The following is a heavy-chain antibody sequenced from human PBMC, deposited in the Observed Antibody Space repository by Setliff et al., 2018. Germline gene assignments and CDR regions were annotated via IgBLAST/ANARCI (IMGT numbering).Heavy chain of an antibody. D-gene: IGHD3-22*01. CDR2: TIPMFGTT. J-gene: IGHJ6*03. CDR1: GYTFSTYG. V-gene: IGHV1-69*05. Sequence: SVKVSCKASGYTFSTYGISWVRQAPGQGLEWMGGTIPMFGTTEYAQKFQGRLTIITDESTNTAFMQLSSLRSDDTAVYYCVREGVDSRSSTDYRYYMDVWGKGTTVTVSS. CDR3: VREGVDSRSSTDYRYYMDV.